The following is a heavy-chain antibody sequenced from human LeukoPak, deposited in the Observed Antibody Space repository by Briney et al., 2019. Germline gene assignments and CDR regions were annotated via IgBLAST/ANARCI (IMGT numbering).Heavy chain of an antibody. CDR3: ARDVGIAADWFDP. D-gene: IGHD6-13*01. Sequence: SETLSLTCAVYGGSFSGYYWSWIRQPPGKGLEWIGEINHSGSTNYNPSLKSRVTISVDTSMNHFSLKLSSVTAADTAVYYCARDVGIAADWFDPWGQGTLVTVSS. CDR2: INHSGST. CDR1: GGSFSGYY. J-gene: IGHJ5*02. V-gene: IGHV4-34*01.